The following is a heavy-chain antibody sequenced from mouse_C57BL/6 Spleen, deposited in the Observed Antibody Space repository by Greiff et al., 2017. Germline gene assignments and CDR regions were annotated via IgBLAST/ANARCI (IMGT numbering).Heavy chain of an antibody. CDR3: ARETVVATNFDY. CDR2: INPSNGGT. V-gene: IGHV1-53*01. CDR1: GYTFTSYW. J-gene: IGHJ2*01. D-gene: IGHD1-1*01. Sequence: VQLQQPGTELVKPGASVKLSCKASGYTFTSYWMHWVKQRPGQGLEWIGNINPSNGGTNYNEKFKSKATLTVDKSSSTAYMQLSSLTSEDTAVYYCARETVVATNFDYWGQGTTLTVSS.